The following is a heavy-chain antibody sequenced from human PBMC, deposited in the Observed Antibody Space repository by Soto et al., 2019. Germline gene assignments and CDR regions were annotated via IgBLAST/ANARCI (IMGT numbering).Heavy chain of an antibody. J-gene: IGHJ4*02. CDR2: INQGGSS. Sequence: SETLSLTCAVYCGSLSGYYWSWIRQPPGKGLEWIGEINQGGSSNYNPSLKSRVTTSLDTSKNQLSLKLKSVTAADTAVYYCARGSQWLDYWGQGTLVTVSS. V-gene: IGHV4-34*01. D-gene: IGHD6-19*01. CDR1: CGSLSGYY. CDR3: ARGSQWLDY.